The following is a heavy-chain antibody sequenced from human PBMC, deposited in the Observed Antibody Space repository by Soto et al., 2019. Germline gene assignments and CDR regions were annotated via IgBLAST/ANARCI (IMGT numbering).Heavy chain of an antibody. Sequence: QVQLVESGGGLVKPGESLRLSCAASGFNFSDYYMTWIRQAPGKGLEWVSSIGSSGRTIYYADSVKGRFTISRDNAKKSVILQMSSLGVEDTAVYYCASGGSLAPEYWGQGTLVTVSS. D-gene: IGHD3-16*01. CDR3: ASGGSLAPEY. J-gene: IGHJ4*02. CDR1: GFNFSDYY. V-gene: IGHV3-11*01. CDR2: IGSSGRTI.